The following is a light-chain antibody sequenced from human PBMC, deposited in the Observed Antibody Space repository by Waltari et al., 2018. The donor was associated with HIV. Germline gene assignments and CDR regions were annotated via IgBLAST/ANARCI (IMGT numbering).Light chain of an antibody. J-gene: IGKJ1*01. Sequence: DVVMTQSPLSLPVTLGQPASISCRSSQSLVYSDGYNYLHWLQQRPGQSPRRLIYKVSNRDSGVPDRFSGSGSGTEFTLKISRVEAEDVGIYYCMQGTHWPPTFGQGTRVEIK. CDR3: MQGTHWPPT. CDR2: KVS. V-gene: IGKV2-30*01. CDR1: QSLVYSDGYNY.